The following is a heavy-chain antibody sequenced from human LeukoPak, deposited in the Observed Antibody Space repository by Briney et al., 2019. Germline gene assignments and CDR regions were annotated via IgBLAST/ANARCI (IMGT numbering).Heavy chain of an antibody. V-gene: IGHV3-11*04. CDR1: GVSISTSRYY. CDR3: AKDGGTHFDH. D-gene: IGHD1-26*01. CDR2: ISSSGTTI. Sequence: LSLTCTVSGVSISTSRYYWGWIRQPPGKGLEWVSYISSSGTTISYAQSVKGRFTITRDNAQNSLTLHMNTLRADDTAVYYCAKDGGTHFDHWGQRTLVTVSS. J-gene: IGHJ4*02.